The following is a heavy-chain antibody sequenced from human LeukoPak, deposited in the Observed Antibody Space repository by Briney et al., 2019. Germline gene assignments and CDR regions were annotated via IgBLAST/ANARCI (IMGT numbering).Heavy chain of an antibody. Sequence: GGSLRLSCAASGFTFSSYAMHWVRQAPGKGLEWVAVISYDGSNKYYADSVKGRFTISRDNSKNTLYLQMNSLRAEDTAVYYCARAHIVVVTAIRGLNAFDIWGQGTMVTVSP. J-gene: IGHJ3*02. CDR3: ARAHIVVVTAIRGLNAFDI. D-gene: IGHD2-21*02. V-gene: IGHV3-30*04. CDR1: GFTFSSYA. CDR2: ISYDGSNK.